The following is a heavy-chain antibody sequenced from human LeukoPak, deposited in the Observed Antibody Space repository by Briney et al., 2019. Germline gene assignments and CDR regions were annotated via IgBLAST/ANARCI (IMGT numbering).Heavy chain of an antibody. CDR1: GFTFDDYG. D-gene: IGHD1-7*01. V-gene: IGHV3-20*04. J-gene: IGHJ4*02. CDR3: ATDSSRELLHN. CDR2: INWNGDTT. Sequence: PGGSLRLSCEASGFTFDDYGMSWVRQPPGKGLEWVSSINWNGDTTRYRDSLKGRFIISRDNAKNSLYLQMNSLRAEDTALYYCATDSSRELLHNLGQGTLVTVSS.